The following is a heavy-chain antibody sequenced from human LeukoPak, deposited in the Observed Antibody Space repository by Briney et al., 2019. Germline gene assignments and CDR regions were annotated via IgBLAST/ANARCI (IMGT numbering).Heavy chain of an antibody. CDR1: GFTFSSYW. V-gene: IGHV3-7*01. CDR2: IKQDGSEK. Sequence: GGSLRLSCAASGFTFSSYWMSWVRQAPGKGLEWVANIKQDGSEKYYVDSVKGRFTISRDNSKDTLYLQMNSLRSEDTAVYYCARGQLIASVVTNDYWGQGTLVTVSS. D-gene: IGHD4-23*01. CDR3: ARGQLIASVVTNDY. J-gene: IGHJ4*02.